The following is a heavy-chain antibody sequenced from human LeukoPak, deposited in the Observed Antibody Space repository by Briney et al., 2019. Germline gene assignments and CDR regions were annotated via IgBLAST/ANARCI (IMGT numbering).Heavy chain of an antibody. J-gene: IGHJ4*02. CDR3: ARLDRHGYSSSWYAAY. D-gene: IGHD6-13*01. CDR2: ISAYNGNT. V-gene: IGHV1-18*01. CDR1: GYTFTSYG. Sequence: GASVKVSCKASGYTFTSYGISWVRQAPGQGLEWMGWISAYNGNTNYAQKLQGRVTMTTDTSTSTAYMELRSLRSDDTAVYYCARLDRHGYSSSWYAAYWGQGTLVTVSS.